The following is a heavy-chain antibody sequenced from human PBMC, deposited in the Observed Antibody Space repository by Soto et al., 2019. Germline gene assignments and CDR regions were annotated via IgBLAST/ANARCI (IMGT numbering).Heavy chain of an antibody. Sequence: SETLSLTCAVYGGSFSGYYWSWIRQPPGKGLEWIGEINHSGSTNYNPSLKSRVTISVDTSKNQFSLKLSSVTAADTAVYYCASFSVPAALFDYWGQGTLVTVSS. V-gene: IGHV4-34*01. D-gene: IGHD2-2*01. CDR2: INHSGST. CDR3: ASFSVPAALFDY. CDR1: GGSFSGYY. J-gene: IGHJ4*02.